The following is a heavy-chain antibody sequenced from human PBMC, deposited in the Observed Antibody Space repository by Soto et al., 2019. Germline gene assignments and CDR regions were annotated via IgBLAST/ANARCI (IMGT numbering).Heavy chain of an antibody. D-gene: IGHD6-19*01. J-gene: IGHJ4*02. CDR3: ARPRSSGWSDTYFVY. CDR1: GFTFSSYA. V-gene: IGHV3-30-3*01. Sequence: LRLSCAASGFTFSSYAMHWVRQAPGKGLEWVAVISYDGSNKYYADSVKGRFTISRDNSKNTLYLQMNSLRTEDTAVYYCARPRSSGWSDTYFVYWGQGALVTVS. CDR2: ISYDGSNK.